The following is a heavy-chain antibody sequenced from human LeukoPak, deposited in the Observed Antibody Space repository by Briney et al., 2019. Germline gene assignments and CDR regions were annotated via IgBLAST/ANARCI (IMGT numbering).Heavy chain of an antibody. CDR2: ISAYNGNT. Sequence: GASVKVSCTASGYTFTGYYMHWVRQAPGQGLEWMGWISAYNGNTNYAQKLQGRVTMTTDTSTSTAYMELRSLRSDDTAVYYCARDGAIIVATDFDYWGQGTLVTVSS. V-gene: IGHV1-18*04. CDR1: GYTFTGYY. D-gene: IGHD5-12*01. CDR3: ARDGAIIVATDFDY. J-gene: IGHJ4*02.